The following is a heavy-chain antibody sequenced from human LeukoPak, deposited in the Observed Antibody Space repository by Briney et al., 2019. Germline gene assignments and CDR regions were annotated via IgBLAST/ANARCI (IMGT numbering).Heavy chain of an antibody. V-gene: IGHV1-2*02. CDR2: INPNSGGT. CDR3: ASAVPAATWGPLYYFDY. J-gene: IGHJ4*02. CDR1: GYTFTCYY. D-gene: IGHD2-2*01. Sequence: GASVKVSCKASGYTFTCYYMHWVRQAPGQGLEWMGWINPNSGGTNYEQKFQGRVNMTRDKDKSTAYLELSRLRSHDPAVYYCASAVPAATWGPLYYFDYWGQGTLVTVSS.